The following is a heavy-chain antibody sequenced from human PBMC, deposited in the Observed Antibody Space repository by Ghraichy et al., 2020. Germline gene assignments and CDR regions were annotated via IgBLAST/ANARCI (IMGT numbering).Heavy chain of an antibody. D-gene: IGHD6-19*01. CDR3: ARAVAGTAGFDY. V-gene: IGHV1-69*06. J-gene: IGHJ4*02. Sequence: MGGTIPIFGTANYAQKFQGRVTITADKSTSTAYMELSSLRSEDTAVYYCARAVAGTAGFDYWGQGSLV. CDR2: TIPIFGTA.